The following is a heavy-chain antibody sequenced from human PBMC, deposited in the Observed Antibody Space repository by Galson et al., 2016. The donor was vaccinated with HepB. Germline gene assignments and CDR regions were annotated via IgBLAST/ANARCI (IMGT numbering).Heavy chain of an antibody. J-gene: IGHJ4*02. V-gene: IGHV4-31*02. CDR3: ANSGHCGGDCYYLFDY. D-gene: IGHD2-21*02. CDR2: IYYSGST. CDR1: GGSIRGSIYY. Sequence: TVSGGSIRGSIYYWGWIRQPQGKGLEWIGYIYYSGSTYYNPSLKSRVTISVDTSKNQFSLKLRSVTAADTAVYYCANSGHCGGDCYYLFDYWGQGTLVTVSA.